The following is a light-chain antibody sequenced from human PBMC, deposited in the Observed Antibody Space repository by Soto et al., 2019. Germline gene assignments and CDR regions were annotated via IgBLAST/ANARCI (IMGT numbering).Light chain of an antibody. CDR2: DAS. V-gene: IGKV3-15*01. Sequence: EIVLTQSPATLSLSPGERATLSCRASQSVSSYLAWYQQKPGQVSRLLIFDASTRAPGIPARFSGSGSETEFTLTISGLQSEDFAVYYCQQYSNWPPITFGQGTRLEIK. J-gene: IGKJ5*01. CDR3: QQYSNWPPIT. CDR1: QSVSSY.